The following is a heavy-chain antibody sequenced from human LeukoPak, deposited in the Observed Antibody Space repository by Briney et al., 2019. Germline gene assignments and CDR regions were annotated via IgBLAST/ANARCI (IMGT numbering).Heavy chain of an antibody. Sequence: PSETLSLTCTFSGGSISNYYWSWVRQPPGKGLEWIGYIYYSGSTTYNPSLKSRVTISVDTSKNQFSLKLSSVTAADTAVYYCARRTYFDLWGRGTLVTVSS. J-gene: IGHJ2*01. CDR1: GGSISNYY. V-gene: IGHV4-59*08. CDR3: ARRTYFDL. CDR2: IYYSGST.